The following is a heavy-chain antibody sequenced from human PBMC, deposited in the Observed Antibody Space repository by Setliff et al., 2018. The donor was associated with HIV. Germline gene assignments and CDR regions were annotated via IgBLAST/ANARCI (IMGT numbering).Heavy chain of an antibody. V-gene: IGHV4-39*07. CDR1: GGSISRGSYS. CDR3: ARSRLHYYDSSGYYPSYFDY. J-gene: IGHJ4*02. Sequence: PSETLSLTCTVSGGSISRGSYSWGWIRQPPGKGLEWFGEINHSGSTNYNPSLKSRVTISVDTSKSQFSLKLSSATAADTAVYYCARSRLHYYDSSGYYPSYFDYWGQGTLVTVSS. CDR2: INHSGST. D-gene: IGHD3-22*01.